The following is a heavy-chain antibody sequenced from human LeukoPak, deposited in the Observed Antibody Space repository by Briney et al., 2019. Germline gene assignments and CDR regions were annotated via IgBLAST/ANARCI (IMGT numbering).Heavy chain of an antibody. V-gene: IGHV3-7*03. J-gene: IGHJ4*02. CDR3: ARVYHSTSGRAIDY. CDR2: IKQDGSEK. CDR1: GFTFSSSA. D-gene: IGHD6-6*01. Sequence: GGSLRLSCAASGFTFSSSAMSWVRQAPGKGLEWVANIKQDGSEKNYGDSVKGRFTISRDNAKNSLYLQMNSLRAEDTAVYYCARVYHSTSGRAIDYWGQGTLVTVSS.